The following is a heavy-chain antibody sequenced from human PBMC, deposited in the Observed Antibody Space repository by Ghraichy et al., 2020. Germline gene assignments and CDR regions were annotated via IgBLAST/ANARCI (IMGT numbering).Heavy chain of an antibody. Sequence: GGSLRLSCAASGFTFGAYGMHWVRQAPGKGLVWVAVVSYDGSKKYYADSLKGRFTISRDNSKNTLYLQMDSLRAEDTAMYYCAKDVGVPPHFDYWGQGTLVTVSS. J-gene: IGHJ4*02. CDR3: AKDVGVPPHFDY. V-gene: IGHV3-30*18. D-gene: IGHD2-2*01. CDR2: VSYDGSKK. CDR1: GFTFGAYG.